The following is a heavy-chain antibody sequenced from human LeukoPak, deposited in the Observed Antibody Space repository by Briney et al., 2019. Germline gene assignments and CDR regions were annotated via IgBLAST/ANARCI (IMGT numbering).Heavy chain of an antibody. CDR2: IYHSGST. V-gene: IGHV4-4*02. J-gene: IGHJ4*02. Sequence: SETLSLTCAVSGGSVSSSNWWSWVRQPPGKGLEWIGEIYHSGSTNYNPSLKSRVTISVDKSKNQFSLNLSSVTAADTAVYYWARVVAIRGYGSGSYQWGQGTLVTVSS. CDR3: ARVVAIRGYGSGSYQ. D-gene: IGHD3-10*01. CDR1: GGSVSSSNW.